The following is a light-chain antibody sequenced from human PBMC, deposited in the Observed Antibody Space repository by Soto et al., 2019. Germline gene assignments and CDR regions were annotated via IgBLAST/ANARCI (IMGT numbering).Light chain of an antibody. CDR3: SSYTSSSTLV. Sequence: QSALTQPASVSGSPGQSITISCTGTSIDVGAYNYVSWYRQHPGKAPKLMIYDVTNRPSGVSNRFSGSKSGSTASLTISGLQAEDEADYYCSSYTSSSTLVFGGGTKLTVL. V-gene: IGLV2-14*01. CDR1: SIDVGAYNY. CDR2: DVT. J-gene: IGLJ3*02.